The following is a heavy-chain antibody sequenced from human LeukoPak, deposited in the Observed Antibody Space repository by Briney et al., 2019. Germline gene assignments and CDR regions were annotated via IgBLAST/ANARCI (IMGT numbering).Heavy chain of an antibody. CDR2: IRSKANSYAT. J-gene: IGHJ4*02. CDR1: GFTFSGSA. D-gene: IGHD3-22*01. Sequence: PGGSLRLSCAASGFTFSGSAMHWVRQASGKGLEWVGRIRSKANSYATAYAASVKGRFTISRDDSKNTAYLQMNSLKTEDMAVYYCKALPPDRSGYYRVDYWGQGTLVTVSS. CDR3: KALPPDRSGYYRVDY. V-gene: IGHV3-73*01.